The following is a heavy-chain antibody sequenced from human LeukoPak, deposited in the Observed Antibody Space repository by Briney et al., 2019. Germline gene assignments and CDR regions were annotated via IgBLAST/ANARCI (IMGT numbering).Heavy chain of an antibody. CDR2: INPNSGGT. Sequence: ASVKVSCKASGYTFTGYYMHWVRQAPGQGLEWMGWINPNSGGTNYAQEFQGRVTMTRDTSISTAYMELSRLRSDDTAVFYCARGGPLEWAPDAFDLWGQGTMVTVSS. CDR3: ARGGPLEWAPDAFDL. V-gene: IGHV1-2*02. D-gene: IGHD1-1*01. CDR1: GYTFTGYY. J-gene: IGHJ3*01.